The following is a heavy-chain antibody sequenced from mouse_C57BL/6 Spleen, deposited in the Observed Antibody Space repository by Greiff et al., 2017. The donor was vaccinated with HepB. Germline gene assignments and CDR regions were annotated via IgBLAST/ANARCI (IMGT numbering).Heavy chain of an antibody. CDR1: GYTFTSYW. CDR3: ARGDSKWFAY. J-gene: IGHJ3*01. V-gene: IGHV1-50*01. CDR2: IDPSDSYT. Sequence: QVQLKQPGAELVKPGASVKLSCKASGYTFTSYWMQWVKQRPGQGLEWIGEIDPSDSYTNYNQKFKGKATLTVDTSSSTAYMQLSSLTSEDSAVYYCARGDSKWFAYWGQGTLVTVSA. D-gene: IGHD2-5*01.